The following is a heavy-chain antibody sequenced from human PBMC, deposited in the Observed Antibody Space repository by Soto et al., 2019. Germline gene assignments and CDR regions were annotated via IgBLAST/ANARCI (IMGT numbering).Heavy chain of an antibody. CDR1: WFSLSTSGMC. V-gene: IGHV2-70*01. D-gene: IGHD2-15*01. Sequence: XGPTLVTTTQTLTLTCTFYWFSLSTSGMCVSCIRQPPGKALEWLALIDWDDDKYYSTSLKTRLTISKDTSKNQVVLTMTNMDPVETATYYCARQVVVAGIREFYYYGMEVLGQGNTVTSPQ. J-gene: IGHJ6*01. CDR2: IDWDDDK. CDR3: ARQVVVAGIREFYYYGMEV.